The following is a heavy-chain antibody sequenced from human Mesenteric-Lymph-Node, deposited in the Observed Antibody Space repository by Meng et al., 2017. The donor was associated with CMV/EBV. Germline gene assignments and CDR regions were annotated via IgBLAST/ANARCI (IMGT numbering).Heavy chain of an antibody. CDR3: ARGRYYDFWSGYLNYYYYGMDV. D-gene: IGHD3-3*01. CDR2: INWNGGST. CDR1: GFTFDDYG. V-gene: IGHV3-20*04. J-gene: IGHJ6*02. Sequence: GGSLRLSCAASGFTFDDYGMSWVRQVPGKGLEWVSAINWNGGSTPYADSVRGRFTISRDNAKNSLYLQMNSLRAEDTAVYYCARGRYYDFWSGYLNYYYYGMDVWGQGTTVTVS.